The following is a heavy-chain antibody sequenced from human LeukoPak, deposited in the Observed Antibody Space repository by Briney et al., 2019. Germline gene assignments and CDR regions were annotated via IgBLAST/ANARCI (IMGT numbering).Heavy chain of an antibody. V-gene: IGHV3-53*01. Sequence: GGSLRLSCAASGFTVSSNYMSWVRQAPGKGLEWVSVIYSGGSTYYADSVKGRFTISRDNSKNTLYLQMNSLRAEDTAVYYCARDLRRDYYYYHGMDVWGKGTTVTVSS. CDR2: IYSGGST. J-gene: IGHJ6*04. CDR1: GFTVSSNY. CDR3: ARDLRRDYYYYHGMDV.